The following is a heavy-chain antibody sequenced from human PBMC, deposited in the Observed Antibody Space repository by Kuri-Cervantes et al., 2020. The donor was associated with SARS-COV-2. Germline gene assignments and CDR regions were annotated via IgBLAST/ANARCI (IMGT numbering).Heavy chain of an antibody. Sequence: GESLKISCAASGFTFSRSWMLWVRQAPGKGLVWVSRINSDGSVTSYPDSVEGRFTISRDNAKSTLSLQMNSLRAEDTAVYYCAKDYSSSSDWYFDLWGRGTLVTVSS. D-gene: IGHD6-6*01. CDR3: AKDYSSSSDWYFDL. V-gene: IGHV3-74*01. CDR1: GFTFSRSW. CDR2: INSDGSVT. J-gene: IGHJ2*01.